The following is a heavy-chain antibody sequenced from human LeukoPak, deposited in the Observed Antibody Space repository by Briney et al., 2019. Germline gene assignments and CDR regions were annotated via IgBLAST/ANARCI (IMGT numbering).Heavy chain of an antibody. CDR2: INHSGST. CDR1: GGSFSGYY. J-gene: IGHJ4*02. V-gene: IGHV4-34*01. D-gene: IGHD1-26*01. Sequence: SETLSLTCAVYGGSFSGYYWSWIRQPPGKGLEWIGEINHSGSTNYNPSLKSRVTISVDTSKDQFSLRLSSVTAADTAVYYCARRAKNAYCFDYWGQGTLVTVSS. CDR3: ARRAKNAYCFDY.